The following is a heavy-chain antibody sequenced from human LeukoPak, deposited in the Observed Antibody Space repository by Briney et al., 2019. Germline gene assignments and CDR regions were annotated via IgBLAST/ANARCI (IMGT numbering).Heavy chain of an antibody. CDR3: AREDDILTGYYPFDY. Sequence: ASVKVSCKASGYTFTGYYMHWVRQAPGQGLEWMGWINPNSGGTNYAQKLQGRVTMTRDTSISTAYMELSRLRSDDTAVYYCAREDDILTGYYPFDYWGQGTLVTVSS. CDR1: GYTFTGYY. D-gene: IGHD3-9*01. CDR2: INPNSGGT. V-gene: IGHV1-2*02. J-gene: IGHJ4*02.